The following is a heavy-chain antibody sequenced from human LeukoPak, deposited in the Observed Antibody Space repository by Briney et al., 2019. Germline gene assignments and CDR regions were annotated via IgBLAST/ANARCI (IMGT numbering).Heavy chain of an antibody. Sequence: GGSLRLSCAASGFTFSSYTMNWVRQVPGKGLEWVSGINWNGGSTGYADSVKGRFTISRDNAKNSLYLQMNSLRAEDTALYYCARDYDSSGYSDAFDIWGQGTMVTVSS. CDR1: GFTFSSYT. D-gene: IGHD3-22*01. CDR2: INWNGGST. V-gene: IGHV3-20*04. CDR3: ARDYDSSGYSDAFDI. J-gene: IGHJ3*02.